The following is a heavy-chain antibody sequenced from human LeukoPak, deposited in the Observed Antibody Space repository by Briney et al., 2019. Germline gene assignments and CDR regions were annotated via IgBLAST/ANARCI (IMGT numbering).Heavy chain of an antibody. Sequence: GGSLRLSCAASGFTFSSYEMNWVRQAPGKGRGLVSYISSSGSTIYYADSVKGRFTISRDNAKNSLYLQMNSLRAEDTAVYYCARGGGGSSWSYYYYGMDVWGKGTTVTVSS. J-gene: IGHJ6*04. CDR1: GFTFSSYE. CDR3: ARGGGGSSWSYYYYGMDV. V-gene: IGHV3-48*03. D-gene: IGHD6-13*01. CDR2: ISSSGSTI.